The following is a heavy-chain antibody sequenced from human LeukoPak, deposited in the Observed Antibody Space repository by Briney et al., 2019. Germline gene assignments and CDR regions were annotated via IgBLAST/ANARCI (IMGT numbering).Heavy chain of an antibody. CDR2: INHSGST. V-gene: IGHV4-34*01. J-gene: IGHJ1*01. D-gene: IGHD3-9*01. CDR1: GGSFSGYY. CDR3: ARGPRTVTGFKYFQH. Sequence: KPSETLSLTCAVYGGSFSGYYWSWIRQPPGKGLEWIGEINHSGSTNYNPSLKSRVTISVDTSKNQFSLKLSSVTAADTAVYYCARGPRTVTGFKYFQHWGQGTLVTVSS.